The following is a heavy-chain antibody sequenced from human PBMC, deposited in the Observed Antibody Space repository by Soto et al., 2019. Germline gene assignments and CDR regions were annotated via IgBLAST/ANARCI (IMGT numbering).Heavy chain of an antibody. CDR2: IKSKTDGGTT. V-gene: IGHV3-15*01. D-gene: IGHD3-3*01. J-gene: IGHJ5*02. CDR1: GFTFSSYA. Sequence: GGSLRLSCAASGFTFSSYAISWVRQAPGKGLEWVGRIKSKTDGGTTDYAAPVKGRFTISRDDSKNTLYLQMNSLKTEDTAVYYCTTLGQYDRLDPWSQGTLVTVSS. CDR3: TTLGQYDRLDP.